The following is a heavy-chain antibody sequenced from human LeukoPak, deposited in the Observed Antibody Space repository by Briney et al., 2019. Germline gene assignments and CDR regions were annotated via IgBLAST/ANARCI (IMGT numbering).Heavy chain of an antibody. CDR2: INHSGST. D-gene: IGHD2-2*01. CDR3: ARERVVPAAMIYYYYYMDV. CDR1: GGSFSGYY. J-gene: IGHJ6*03. V-gene: IGHV4-34*01. Sequence: PSETLSLTCAVYGGSFSGYYWSWIRQPPGKGLEWIGEINHSGSTNYNPSLKSRVTISVDTSKNQFSLKLSSVTAADTAVYYCARERVVPAAMIYYYYYMDVWGKGTTVTVSS.